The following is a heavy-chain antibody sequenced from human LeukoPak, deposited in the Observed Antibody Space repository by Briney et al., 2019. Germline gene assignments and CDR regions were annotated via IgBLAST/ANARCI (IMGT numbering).Heavy chain of an antibody. D-gene: IGHD3-3*01. J-gene: IGHJ3*02. V-gene: IGHV1-2*02. CDR2: INPNSGGT. CDR1: GYTFTGYY. CDR3: ARYGRGPDYDFWSGYGHDAFDI. Sequence: ASVKVSCQASGYTFTGYYMHWVRQAPGQGLEWMGWINPNSGGTNYAQKFQGRVTMTRDTSISTAYMELSRLRSDDTAVYYCARYGRGPDYDFWSGYGHDAFDIWGQGTMVTVSS.